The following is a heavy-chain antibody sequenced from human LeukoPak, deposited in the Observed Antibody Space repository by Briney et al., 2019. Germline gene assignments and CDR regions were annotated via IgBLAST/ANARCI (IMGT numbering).Heavy chain of an antibody. CDR3: ARAKVLDIVVVVAATNFDY. D-gene: IGHD2-15*01. J-gene: IGHJ4*02. V-gene: IGHV4-30-4*01. Sequence: SQTLSLTCTASGGSISSGDYYWSWIRQPPGKGLEWIGYIYYSGSTYYNPSLKSRVTISVDTSKNQFSLKLSSVTAADTAVYYCARAKVLDIVVVVAATNFDYWGQGTLVTVSS. CDR1: GGSISSGDYY. CDR2: IYYSGST.